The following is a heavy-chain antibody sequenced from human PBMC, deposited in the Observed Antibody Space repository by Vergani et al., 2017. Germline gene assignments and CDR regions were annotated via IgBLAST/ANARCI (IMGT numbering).Heavy chain of an antibody. CDR3: ARGANFGLEPAAMAFDM. V-gene: IGHV3-9*01. J-gene: IGHJ3*02. CDR1: GGNIDFSA. CDR2: VSWNSDNI. D-gene: IGHD2-2*01. Sequence: EVHLVESGGGLVQPGRSLRLSCVASGGNIDFSAMHWVRQAPGKGLEWVSGVSWNSDNIQYADSVKGRFTIYRDNAKNSLYLQVNSLRAEDTALYYCARGANFGLEPAAMAFDMWGQGTMVTVSS.